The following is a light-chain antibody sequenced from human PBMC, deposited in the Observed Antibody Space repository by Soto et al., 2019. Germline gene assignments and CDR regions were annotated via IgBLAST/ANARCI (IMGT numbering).Light chain of an antibody. CDR2: KVS. CDR3: MQSAAWPPYT. Sequence: DIVMTQSPLSLPVALGQPASISCRSSESLLRSDGDTYLSWFQQRPGQSPRRLIYKVSYRDSGVPDRFSGSGSGSDFTLKISRVEAEDVGIYYCMQSAAWPPYTFGQGSKLEIE. V-gene: IGKV2-30*02. J-gene: IGKJ2*01. CDR1: ESLLRSDGDTY.